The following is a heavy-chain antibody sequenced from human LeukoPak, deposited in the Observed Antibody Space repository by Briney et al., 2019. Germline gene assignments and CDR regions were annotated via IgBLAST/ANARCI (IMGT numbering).Heavy chain of an antibody. V-gene: IGHV3-23*01. D-gene: IGHD3-9*01. CDR2: ISGSGGST. Sequence: PGGSLRLSCAASGFTFSSYAMGWVRQAPGKGLEWVSAISGSGGSTYYADSVKGRFTISRDNSKNTLYLQMNSLRAEDTAVYYCAKKGDILTGRDAFDIWGQGTMVTVSS. CDR3: AKKGDILTGRDAFDI. J-gene: IGHJ3*02. CDR1: GFTFSSYA.